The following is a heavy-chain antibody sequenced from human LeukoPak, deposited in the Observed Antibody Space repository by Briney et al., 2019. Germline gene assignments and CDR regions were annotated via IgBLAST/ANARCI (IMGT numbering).Heavy chain of an antibody. D-gene: IGHD1-26*01. CDR1: GGSFSGYY. V-gene: IGHV4-34*01. CDR2: INHSGST. CDR3: ARYSGSHYAFDI. Sequence: SETLSLTCAVYGGSFSGYYWSWVRQPPGKGLEWIGEINHSGSTNYNPSLKSRVTISVGTSENQFSLKLSSVTAADTAVYYCARYSGSHYAFDIWGQGTMVTVSS. J-gene: IGHJ3*02.